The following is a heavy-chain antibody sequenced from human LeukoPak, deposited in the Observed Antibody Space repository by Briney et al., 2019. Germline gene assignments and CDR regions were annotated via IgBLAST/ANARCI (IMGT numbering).Heavy chain of an antibody. CDR1: GYTFTGYY. Sequence: ASVKVSCKASGYTFTGYYLHWVRQAPGQGLEWVGWINPNSGGTNYAQKFRGRVTMTRDTSINTIYMELSRLRSDDTAVYYCSREDYWGQGTLVTVSS. CDR3: SREDY. CDR2: INPNSGGT. V-gene: IGHV1-2*02. J-gene: IGHJ4*02.